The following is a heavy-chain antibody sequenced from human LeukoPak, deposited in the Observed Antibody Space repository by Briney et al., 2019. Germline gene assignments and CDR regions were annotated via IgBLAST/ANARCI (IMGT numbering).Heavy chain of an antibody. V-gene: IGHV4-59*01. J-gene: IGHJ2*01. CDR3: ARSVVTLYWYFDL. CDR1: GGSISGYY. D-gene: IGHD4-23*01. CDR2: IYHSGST. Sequence: PSETLSLTSTVSGGSISGYYYNWIRQPPGKGLEWIGYIYHSGSTNYNPSLKSRVTISLDTSKNQFSLKLSSVTTADTAVYYCARSVVTLYWYFDLWGRGTLVTVSS.